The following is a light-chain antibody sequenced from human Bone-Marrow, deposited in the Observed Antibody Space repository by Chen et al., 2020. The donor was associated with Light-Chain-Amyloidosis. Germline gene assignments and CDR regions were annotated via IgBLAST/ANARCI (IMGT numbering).Light chain of an antibody. Sequence: NFMLTQPHSVSESPGKTVLISCTRSGGSIASNYVQWYQQRPGSAPTTVIYEDNQRPSGVPDRFSGSIDSSSNFASLTISGLKTEDEADYYCQSYDSTNRVFGGGTKLTVL. V-gene: IGLV6-57*03. CDR2: EDN. J-gene: IGLJ3*02. CDR3: QSYDSTNRV. CDR1: GGSIASNY.